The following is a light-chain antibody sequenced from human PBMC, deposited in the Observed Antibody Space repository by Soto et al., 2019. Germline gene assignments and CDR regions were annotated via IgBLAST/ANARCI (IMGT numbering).Light chain of an antibody. J-gene: IGKJ1*01. CDR2: AAS. Sequence: AIRMTQSPSSLSASTGDRVTITCRASQGISSYLAWYKQKPGKAPKLLIYAASTLQSGVPSRFSGSGSGTDFTRTISCLQPEDVSTCYCQQYYSYPPTFGHGTKVEIK. V-gene: IGKV1-8*01. CDR3: QQYYSYPPT. CDR1: QGISSY.